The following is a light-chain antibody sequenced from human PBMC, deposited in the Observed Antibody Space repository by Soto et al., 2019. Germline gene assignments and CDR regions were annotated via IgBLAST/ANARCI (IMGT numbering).Light chain of an antibody. J-gene: IGLJ2*01. CDR3: QVWDSSVV. V-gene: IGLV3-9*01. Sequence: SYELTQPLSVSVALGQTARITCGGNNIGSKNVHWYQQKPGRAPVLVIYRDSNRPSGIPERFSGSNSGNTATLTISRAQAGDEADYYCQVWDSSVVFGGGTKLTVL. CDR1: NIGSKN. CDR2: RDS.